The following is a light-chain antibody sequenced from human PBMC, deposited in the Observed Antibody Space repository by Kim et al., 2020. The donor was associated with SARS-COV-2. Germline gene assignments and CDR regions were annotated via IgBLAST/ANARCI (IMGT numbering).Light chain of an antibody. V-gene: IGKV1-39*01. CDR3: QQNYTTPWLS. Sequence: IQMTQSPSSLAASVGDRVTIACRASQSIGKRLNWYQQRPGKAPKLLIYAASTLQSGVPSRFSGTGSGTDFALTISSLQPEDFATYYCQQNYTTPWLSFGGGTKVDIK. CDR1: QSIGKR. J-gene: IGKJ4*01. CDR2: AAS.